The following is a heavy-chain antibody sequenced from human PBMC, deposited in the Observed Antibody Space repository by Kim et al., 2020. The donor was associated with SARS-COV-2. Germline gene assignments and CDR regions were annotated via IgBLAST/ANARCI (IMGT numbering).Heavy chain of an antibody. V-gene: IGHV3-74*01. D-gene: IGHD6-19*01. J-gene: IGHJ4*02. Sequence: GGSLRLSCAXSGFTFKTEPMHWVRQAPGKGLVWVSRIDGDGSHITYADSVQGRFTISRDNAKNTLYLQMNSLRAEDTGVYFCAGDSGGLGSAWGQGTLVTVSS. CDR3: AGDSGGLGSA. CDR2: IDGDGSHI. CDR1: GFTFKTEP.